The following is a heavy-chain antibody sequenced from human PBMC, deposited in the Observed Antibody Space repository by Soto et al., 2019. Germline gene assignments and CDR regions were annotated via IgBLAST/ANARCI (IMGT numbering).Heavy chain of an antibody. J-gene: IGHJ4*02. V-gene: IGHV3-30-3*01. CDR1: GFTFSSYA. D-gene: IGHD2-21*02. CDR2: ISYDGSNK. Sequence: QVQLVESGGGVVQPGRSLRLSCAASGFTFSSYAMHWVRQAPGKGLEWVAVISYDGSNKYYADSVKGRFTISRDNSKNTLYLQMNSLRAEDTAVYYCAREVGAYGGGDCYSGMDDYWGQGTLVTVSS. CDR3: AREVGAYGGGDCYSGMDDY.